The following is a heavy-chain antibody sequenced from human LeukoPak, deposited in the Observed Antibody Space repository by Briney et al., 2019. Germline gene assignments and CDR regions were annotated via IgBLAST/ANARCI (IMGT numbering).Heavy chain of an antibody. V-gene: IGHV1-46*01. CDR2: ISPSGGTP. D-gene: IGHD3-16*01. J-gene: IGHJ4*02. CDR1: GYTFTSFY. Sequence: ASVKVSCKASGYTFTSFYIQWVRQASGQGLEWMGLISPSGGTPTYAQRFQGRVTMTSDTSTSTVYMELTGLITEDSAVYYYARGAGGKWDYWGQGTLVTVSS. CDR3: ARGAGGKWDY.